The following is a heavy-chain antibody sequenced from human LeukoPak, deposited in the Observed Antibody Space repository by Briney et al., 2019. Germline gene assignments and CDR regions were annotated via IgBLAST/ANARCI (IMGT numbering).Heavy chain of an antibody. CDR2: IASDGSST. V-gene: IGHV3-74*01. J-gene: IGHJ4*02. Sequence: GGSLRLSCAASGFTFSSYWMNWVRQAPGKGLVWVSRIASDGSSTTYAASVKGRFSISRDNAKNTLYLQMNSLRVEDTAVYYCARGRPHGNDYWGQGTLVTVSS. CDR3: ARGRPHGNDY. D-gene: IGHD4-23*01. CDR1: GFTFSSYW.